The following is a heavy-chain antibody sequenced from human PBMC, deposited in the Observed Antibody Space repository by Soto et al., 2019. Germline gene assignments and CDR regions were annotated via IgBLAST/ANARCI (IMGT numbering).Heavy chain of an antibody. J-gene: IGHJ4*02. CDR1: GGSISSGGYY. CDR2: IYYSGST. V-gene: IGHV4-31*02. CDR3: ARVVVYAMDY. Sequence: SETLSVTWTVSGGSISSGGYYWSLIRQHPGKGLEWIGYIYYSGSTYYNPSLKSRVTISVDTSKNQFSLKLSSVTAADTAVYYCARVVVYAMDYWGQGTLVTVSS. D-gene: IGHD2-8*02.